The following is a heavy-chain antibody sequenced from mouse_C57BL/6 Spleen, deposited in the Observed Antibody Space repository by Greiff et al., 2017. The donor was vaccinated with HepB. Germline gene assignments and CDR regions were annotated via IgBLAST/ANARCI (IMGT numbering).Heavy chain of an antibody. CDR2: IDPNSGGT. J-gene: IGHJ1*03. CDR3: ASYYYGSSYEAGYVDV. Sequence: VQLQQPGAELVKPGASVKLSCKASGYTFTSYWMHWVKQRPGRGLEWIGRIDPNSGGTKYNEKFKSKATLTVDKPSSTAYMQLSSLTSEDSAVYYCASYYYGSSYEAGYVDVWGTGTTVTVSS. D-gene: IGHD1-1*01. V-gene: IGHV1-72*01. CDR1: GYTFTSYW.